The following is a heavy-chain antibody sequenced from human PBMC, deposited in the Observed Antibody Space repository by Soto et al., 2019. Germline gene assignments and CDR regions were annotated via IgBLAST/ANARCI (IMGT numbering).Heavy chain of an antibody. J-gene: IGHJ4*02. CDR1: GFTFSDYS. V-gene: IGHV3-21*01. D-gene: IGHD6-19*01. CDR2: ISSRSSHI. Sequence: PGGSLRLSCAASGFTFSDYSMNWVRQAPGKGLEWVSSISSRSSHIYYAVSVKSRITINPDTSKNQFSLQLNSVTPEDTAVYYCARDGGSSGWYTFDYWGQGTLVTVSS. CDR3: ARDGGSSGWYTFDY.